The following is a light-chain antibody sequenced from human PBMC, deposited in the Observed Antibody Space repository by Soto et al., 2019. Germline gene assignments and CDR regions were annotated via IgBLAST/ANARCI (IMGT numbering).Light chain of an antibody. J-gene: IGLJ1*01. CDR2: EVN. CDR3: SSYAGNNNYV. V-gene: IGLV2-8*01. Sequence: QSALTQPPSASGAPGQAVAISCTGTSSDVGGYNYVSWYQLHPGKAPKLMIYEVNLRPSGVPDRFSGSKSGNTASLTVSGLQAEDEADYYCSSYAGNNNYVFGTGTKVTV. CDR1: SSDVGGYNY.